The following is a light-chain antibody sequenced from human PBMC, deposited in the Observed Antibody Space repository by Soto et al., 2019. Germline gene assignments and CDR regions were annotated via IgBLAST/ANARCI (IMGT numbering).Light chain of an antibody. CDR3: QQYDSSPWT. CDR2: GAS. V-gene: IGKV3-20*01. CDR1: QSVSSNY. J-gene: IGKJ1*01. Sequence: EIVLTQSPGTLSLSLGERATLSCRASQSVSSNYLAWYQQKPGQAPRLLIYGASSRVTGIPDRFSGSGSGTDFTLTISRLEPEDVALYYCQQYDSSPWTFGQGTKVEIK.